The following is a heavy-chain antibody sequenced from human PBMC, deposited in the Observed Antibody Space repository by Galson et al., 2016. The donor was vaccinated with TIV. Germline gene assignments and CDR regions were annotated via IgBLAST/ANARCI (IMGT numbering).Heavy chain of an antibody. CDR3: ARDNSGYFDLDY. J-gene: IGHJ4*02. Sequence: YADSVKGRFTISRDNAKNTLSLQMDSLRAEDTAVYYCARDNSGYFDLDYWGRGTLLTVSS. D-gene: IGHD3-22*01. V-gene: IGHV3-21*01.